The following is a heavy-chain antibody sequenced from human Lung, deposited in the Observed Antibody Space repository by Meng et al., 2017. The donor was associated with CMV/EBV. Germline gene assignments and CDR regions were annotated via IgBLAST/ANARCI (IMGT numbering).Heavy chain of an antibody. J-gene: IGHJ4*02. Sequence: QLQALGPRLVQPSQTLSLTCTVSGGSISSGDYYWSWIRQPPGKGLEWIGYIYYTGSTYYNPSLKSRVIISVDTSKNQFSLKLNSVTAADTAVYYCARVGGCSGGGCYHRLFDYWGQGTLVTVSS. CDR1: GGSISSGDYY. V-gene: IGHV4-30-4*01. CDR3: ARVGGCSGGGCYHRLFDY. D-gene: IGHD2-15*01. CDR2: IYYTGST.